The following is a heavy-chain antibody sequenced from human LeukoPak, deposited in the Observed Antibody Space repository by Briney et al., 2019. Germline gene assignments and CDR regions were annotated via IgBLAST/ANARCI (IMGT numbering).Heavy chain of an antibody. V-gene: IGHV4-4*07. CDR1: GGSMRNYY. Sequence: SETLSLTCTVSGGSMRNYYWSWIRQVAGKRLEWIGHNFTGGSANYNASLARRVTMSVDTSKKEISLELSSVTAADTAVYYCAREYTFSRRLGYCVKNNCYESAYYMDVWGKGTAVTVSS. CDR3: AREYTFSRRLGYCVKNNCYESAYYMDV. CDR2: NFTGGSA. D-gene: IGHD2-15*01. J-gene: IGHJ6*03.